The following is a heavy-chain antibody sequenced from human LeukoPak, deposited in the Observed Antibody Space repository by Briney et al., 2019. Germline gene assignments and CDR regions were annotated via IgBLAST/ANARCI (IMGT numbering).Heavy chain of an antibody. CDR2: INHSGST. CDR1: GGSVSSGSYY. D-gene: IGHD3-16*02. Sequence: SETLSLTCTISGGSVSSGSYYWSWIRQPPGKGLEWIGEINHSGSTNYNPSLKSRVTISVDTSKNQFSLKLSSVTAADTAVYYCARGRNDYVWGSYRPYYFDYWGQGTLVTVSS. CDR3: ARGRNDYVWGSYRPYYFDY. V-gene: IGHV4-39*07. J-gene: IGHJ4*02.